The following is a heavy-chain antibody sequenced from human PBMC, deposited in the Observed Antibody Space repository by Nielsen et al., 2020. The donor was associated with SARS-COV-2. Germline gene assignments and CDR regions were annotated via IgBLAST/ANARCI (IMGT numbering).Heavy chain of an antibody. V-gene: IGHV1-69*06. D-gene: IGHD3-22*01. J-gene: IGHJ4*02. CDR2: IIPIFGTA. CDR1: GYTFTGYY. Sequence: SVKVSCKASGYTFTGYYMHWVRQAPGQGLEWMGGIIPIFGTANYAQKFQGRVTITADKSTSTAYMELSSLRSEDTAVYYCARGFWYDSSGYQIDYWGQGTLVTVSS. CDR3: ARGFWYDSSGYQIDY.